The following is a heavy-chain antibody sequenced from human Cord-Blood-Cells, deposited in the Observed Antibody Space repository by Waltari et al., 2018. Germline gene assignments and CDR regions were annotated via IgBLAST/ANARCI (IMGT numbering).Heavy chain of an antibody. CDR1: GGPISRYY. CDR2: IYYSGST. D-gene: IGHD5-12*01. J-gene: IGHJ4*02. V-gene: IGHV4-59*01. Sequence: QVQLQESGPGLVKPSETRSLTSTVSGGPISRYYWSWIRQPPGKGLEWIGYIYYSGSTNYNPSLKSRVTISVDTSKNQFSLKLSSVTAADTAVYYCARNKGGYSGYEIFDYWGQGTLVTVSS. CDR3: ARNKGGYSGYEIFDY.